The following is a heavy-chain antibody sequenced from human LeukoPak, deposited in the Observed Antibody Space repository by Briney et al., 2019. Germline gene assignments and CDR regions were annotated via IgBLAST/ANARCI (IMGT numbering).Heavy chain of an antibody. D-gene: IGHD5-12*01. Sequence: SETLSLTCTVSGGSISSYYWSWIRQPPGKGLEWIGYIYYSGSTNYNPSLKGRVTISVDTSKNQFSLKLSSVTAADTAVYYCARSSGYDWAVDYWGQGTLVTVSS. V-gene: IGHV4-59*08. J-gene: IGHJ4*02. CDR2: IYYSGST. CDR3: ARSSGYDWAVDY. CDR1: GGSISSYY.